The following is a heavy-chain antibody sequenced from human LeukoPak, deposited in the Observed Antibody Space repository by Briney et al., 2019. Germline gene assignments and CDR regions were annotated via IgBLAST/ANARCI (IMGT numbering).Heavy chain of an antibody. J-gene: IGHJ5*02. D-gene: IGHD4-17*01. V-gene: IGHV1-69*04. CDR1: GGTFSSYA. Sequence: SVKVSCKASGGTFSSYAISWVRQAPGQGLEWMGRIIPILGIANYAQKFQGRVTITADKSTSTAYMELSSLRSEDTAVYYCAREEDNDYGAPGGWFDPWGQGTLVTVSS. CDR3: AREEDNDYGAPGGWFDP. CDR2: IIPILGIA.